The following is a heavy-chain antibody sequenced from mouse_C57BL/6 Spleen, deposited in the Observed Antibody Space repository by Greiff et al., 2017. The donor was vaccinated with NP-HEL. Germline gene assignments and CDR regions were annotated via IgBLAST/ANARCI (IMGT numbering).Heavy chain of an antibody. J-gene: IGHJ2*01. D-gene: IGHD2-14*01. CDR2: INPSSGYT. V-gene: IGHV1-7*01. CDR1: GYTFTSYW. CDR3: ARWVPFLYFDY. Sequence: QVQLQQSGAELAKPGASVKLSCKASGYTFTSYWMHWVKQRPGQGLEWIGYINPSSGYTKYNQKFKDKATLTADKSSSTAYMQLRSLTYEDTAVDYCARWVPFLYFDYWGQGTTLTVSS.